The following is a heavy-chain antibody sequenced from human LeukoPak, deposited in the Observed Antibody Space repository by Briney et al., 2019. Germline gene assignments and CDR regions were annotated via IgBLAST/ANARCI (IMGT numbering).Heavy chain of an antibody. D-gene: IGHD6-13*01. CDR2: IYTSGST. Sequence: SETLSLTCTVSGGSISSYYWSWIRQPAGKGLEWIGRIYTSGSTNYNPSLKSRVTMSVDTSENQFSLKLSSVTAADTAVYYCARGPIAAAGTPLFDYWGQGTLVTVSS. V-gene: IGHV4-4*07. CDR1: GGSISSYY. J-gene: IGHJ4*02. CDR3: ARGPIAAAGTPLFDY.